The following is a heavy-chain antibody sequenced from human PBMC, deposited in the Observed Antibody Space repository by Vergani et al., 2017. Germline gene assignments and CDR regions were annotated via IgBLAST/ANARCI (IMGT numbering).Heavy chain of an antibody. V-gene: IGHV3-30-3*01. CDR2: ISYDGSNK. D-gene: IGHD2-2*01. J-gene: IGHJ4*02. CDR3: ARGRDIVVVPAAMXVDY. Sequence: QVQLVESGGGVVQPGRSLRLSCAASGFTFSSYAMHWVRQAPGKGLEWVAVISYDGSNKYYADSVKGRFTISRDNSKNTLYLQMNSLRAEDTAVYYCARGRDIVVVPAAMXVDYWGQGTTVTVSS. CDR1: GFTFSSYA.